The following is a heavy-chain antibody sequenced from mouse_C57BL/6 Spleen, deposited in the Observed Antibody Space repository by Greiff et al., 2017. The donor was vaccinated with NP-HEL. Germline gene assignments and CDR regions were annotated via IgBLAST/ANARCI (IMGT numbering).Heavy chain of an antibody. D-gene: IGHD1-1*01. CDR2: ISYDGSN. V-gene: IGHV3-6*01. CDR1: GYSITSGYY. J-gene: IGHJ4*01. CDR3: ARDGYYGPYAMDY. Sequence: ESGPGLVKPSQSLSLTCSVTGYSITSGYYWNWIRQFPGNKLEWMGYISYDGSNNYHPSLKNRISITRDTSKNQFFLKLNSVTTEDTATYYCARDGYYGPYAMDYWGQGTSVTVSS.